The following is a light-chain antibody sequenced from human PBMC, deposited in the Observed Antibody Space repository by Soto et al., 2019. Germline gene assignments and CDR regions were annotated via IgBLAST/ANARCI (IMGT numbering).Light chain of an antibody. J-gene: IGLJ1*01. Sequence: QSVLTQPPSISAAPGQKVAISCSGSSSNIGNHLVSWYQQFPGTAPKLLIYENNKRPSGIPDRFSGSKSGTSATLGITGIQTGDEADYYCGKWDSSLSAYVFGTGTKVTVL. CDR2: ENN. CDR1: SSNIGNHL. CDR3: GKWDSSLSAYV. V-gene: IGLV1-51*02.